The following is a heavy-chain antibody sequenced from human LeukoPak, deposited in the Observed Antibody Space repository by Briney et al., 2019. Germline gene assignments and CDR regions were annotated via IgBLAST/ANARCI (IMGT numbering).Heavy chain of an antibody. V-gene: IGHV1-69*04. D-gene: IGHD2-2*01. CDR3: ARDYDSSTSWPGFDP. CDR1: GGTFSSYA. J-gene: IGHJ5*02. CDR2: IIPILGIA. Sequence: GASVKVSCKASGGTFSSYAISWVRQAPGQGLEWMGRIIPILGIANYAQKFQGRVTITADKSTSTAYMELSSLRSEDTAVYYCARDYDSSTSWPGFDPWGQGTLVTVSS.